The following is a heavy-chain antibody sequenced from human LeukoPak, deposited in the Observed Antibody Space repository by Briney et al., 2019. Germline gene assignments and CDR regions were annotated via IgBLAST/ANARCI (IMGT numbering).Heavy chain of an antibody. CDR3: ATGAYFDH. V-gene: IGHV3-23*01. Sequence: GGSLRLSCAASGFTFSRYGMTWVRQAPGKGLEWVSTISDTGGSTYYPDSVKDRFTISRDNSKNTLYLQMNGLRAEDTAIYYCATGAYFDHWGQGTLVTVSS. J-gene: IGHJ4*02. CDR2: ISDTGGST. CDR1: GFTFSRYG.